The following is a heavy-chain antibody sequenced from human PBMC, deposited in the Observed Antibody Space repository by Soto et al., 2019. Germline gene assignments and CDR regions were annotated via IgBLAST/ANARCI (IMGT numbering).Heavy chain of an antibody. CDR3: AREAAQYSSGYEPIVY. CDR2: ISAYNGNT. CDR1: GYTFTSYG. Sequence: QVQLVQSGAEVKKPGASVKVSCKASGYTFTSYGISWVRQAPGQGLEWMGWISAYNGNTNYAQKLLGRVTMTTDTSTSTAYMELRSLRSDDTAVYYCAREAAQYSSGYEPIVYWGQGTLVTVSS. J-gene: IGHJ4*02. D-gene: IGHD6-19*01. V-gene: IGHV1-18*04.